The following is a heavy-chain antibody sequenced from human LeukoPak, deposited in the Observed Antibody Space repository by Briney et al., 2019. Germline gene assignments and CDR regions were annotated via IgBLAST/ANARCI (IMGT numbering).Heavy chain of an antibody. CDR3: ARGLRFIQGPGYYYMDV. Sequence: SETLFLTCAVYGGSLNAYYWTWIRQTPGKGLEWIGEINHSGNTNYNPSLESRVTISADTSKNQFSLNLGSVTAADTAIYYCARGLRFIQGPGYYYMDVWGKGTTVTVSS. CDR1: GGSLNAYY. J-gene: IGHJ6*03. D-gene: IGHD3-16*02. CDR2: INHSGNT. V-gene: IGHV4-34*01.